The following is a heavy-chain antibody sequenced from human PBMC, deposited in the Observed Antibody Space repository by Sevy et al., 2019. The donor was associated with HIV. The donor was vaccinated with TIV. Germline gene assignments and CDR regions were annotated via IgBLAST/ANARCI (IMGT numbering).Heavy chain of an antibody. CDR1: GFTFSSYA. Sequence: GGSLRLSCAASGFTFSSYAMHWVRQAPGKGLEWVAVISYDGSNKYYADSVKGRFTISRDNSKNTLYLQVKSLRTEDTAVYYCARDQHDYAPSFRTGWFAPWGQGTLVTGSS. D-gene: IGHD4-17*01. V-gene: IGHV3-30-3*01. CDR2: ISYDGSNK. CDR3: ARDQHDYAPSFRTGWFAP. J-gene: IGHJ5*02.